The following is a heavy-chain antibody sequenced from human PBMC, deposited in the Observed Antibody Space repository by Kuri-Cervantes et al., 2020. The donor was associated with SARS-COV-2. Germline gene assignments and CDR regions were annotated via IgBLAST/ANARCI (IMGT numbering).Heavy chain of an antibody. Sequence: GESLKISCAASGFTFSSYAMHWVRQAPGKGLEWVAVISYDGSNKYYADSVKGRFTISRDNSKNTLYLQMNSLRAEDTAVYYCAREYIAFAAAGIAFDYWGQGTLVTVSS. J-gene: IGHJ4*02. V-gene: IGHV3-30-3*01. CDR3: AREYIAFAAAGIAFDY. CDR1: GFTFSSYA. D-gene: IGHD6-13*01. CDR2: ISYDGSNK.